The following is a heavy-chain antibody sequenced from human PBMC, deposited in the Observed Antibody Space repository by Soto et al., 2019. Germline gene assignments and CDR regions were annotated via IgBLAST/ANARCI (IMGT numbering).Heavy chain of an antibody. CDR1: GGSISSTNYF. CDR2: FYYTGST. CDR3: ARGYEMDAFDI. Sequence: SETLSLTCTVSGGSISSTNYFWGWIRQPPGKGLEWIGSFYYTGSTYYNPSLKSRVTISVDTSKNQFSLKLSSVTAADTAVYYCARGYEMDAFDIWGQGTMVTV. J-gene: IGHJ3*02. V-gene: IGHV4-39*07. D-gene: IGHD3-3*01.